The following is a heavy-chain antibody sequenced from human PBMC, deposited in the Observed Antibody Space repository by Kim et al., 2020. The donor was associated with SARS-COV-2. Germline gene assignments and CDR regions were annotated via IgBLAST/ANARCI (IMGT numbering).Heavy chain of an antibody. Sequence: GGSLRLSCAASGFTFSSYAMHWVRQAPGKGLEWVAVISYDGSNKYYADSVKGRFTISRDNSKNTLYLQMNSLRAEDTAVYYCARERYGDYGEHFDYWGQGTLVTVSS. D-gene: IGHD4-17*01. V-gene: IGHV3-30*04. CDR1: GFTFSSYA. CDR3: ARERYGDYGEHFDY. CDR2: ISYDGSNK. J-gene: IGHJ4*02.